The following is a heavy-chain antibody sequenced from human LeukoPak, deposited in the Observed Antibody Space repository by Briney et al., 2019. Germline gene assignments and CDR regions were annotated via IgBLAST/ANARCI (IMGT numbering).Heavy chain of an antibody. D-gene: IGHD3-22*01. CDR1: GFTFSSYG. CDR2: ISYDGSNK. Sequence: GRSLRLSCAASGFTFSSYGMHWVRQAPGKGLEWVAVISYDGSNKYYADSVKGRFTISRDNSKNTLYLQMNSLRAEDTAVYYCAIYYYDSSGYCEGPFDIWGQGTMVTVSS. V-gene: IGHV3-30*03. J-gene: IGHJ3*02. CDR3: AIYYYDSSGYCEGPFDI.